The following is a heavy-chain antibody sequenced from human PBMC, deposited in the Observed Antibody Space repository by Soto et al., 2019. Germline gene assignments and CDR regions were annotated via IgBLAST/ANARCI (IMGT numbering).Heavy chain of an antibody. V-gene: IGHV3-30*18. CDR2: ISYDGSNK. CDR3: AKGQHCSTTSCYFYFYGMDF. J-gene: IGHJ6*02. Sequence: QVQLVESGGGVVQPGRSLRLSCAASGFIFNTYGMHWVRQAPGKGLEWVAVISYDGSNKYYAGSVKGRLTISRDNSKNTLYLQMNSLRAEDTAVYYCAKGQHCSTTSCYFYFYGMDFWGQGTKVAVSS. D-gene: IGHD2-2*01. CDR1: GFIFNTYG.